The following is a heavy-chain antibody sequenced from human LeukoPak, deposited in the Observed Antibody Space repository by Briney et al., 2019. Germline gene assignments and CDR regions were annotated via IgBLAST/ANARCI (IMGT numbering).Heavy chain of an antibody. CDR2: ISSSGTTI. CDR3: ARYEYQLPDHYYFDY. V-gene: IGHV3-48*03. Sequence: GGSLRLSCAASGFTFSTYEVNWVRQAPGKGLEWVSYISSSGTTIYYADSVKGRFTISRDNAKNSLYLQMNSLTAEDTAIYYCARYEYQLPDHYYFDYWGQGTLVTVSS. D-gene: IGHD2-2*01. CDR1: GFTFSTYE. J-gene: IGHJ4*02.